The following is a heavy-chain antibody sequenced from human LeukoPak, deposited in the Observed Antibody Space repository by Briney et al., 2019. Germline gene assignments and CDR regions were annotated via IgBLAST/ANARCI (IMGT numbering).Heavy chain of an antibody. CDR3: ARSGSYFALIDY. CDR1: GFTFSSYA. V-gene: IGHV3-21*01. J-gene: IGHJ4*02. Sequence: GGSLRLSCAASGFTFSSYAMSWVRQAPGKGLEWVSSISSSSSYIYYADSVKGRFTISRDNAKNSLYLQMNSLRAEDTAVYYCARSGSYFALIDYWGQGTLVTVSS. CDR2: ISSSSSYI. D-gene: IGHD1-26*01.